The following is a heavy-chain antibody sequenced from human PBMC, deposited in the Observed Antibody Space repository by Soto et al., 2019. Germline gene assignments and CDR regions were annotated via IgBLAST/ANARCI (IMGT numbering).Heavy chain of an antibody. Sequence: SVKVSCKASGGTFSSYAISWVLQAPGQGLEWMGGIIPIFGTANYAQKFQGRVTITADKSTSTAYMELSSLRSEDTAVYYCARDAGAGDPSWFDPCGQGTMVTVSS. J-gene: IGHJ5*02. CDR2: IIPIFGTA. CDR3: ARDAGAGDPSWFDP. CDR1: GGTFSSYA. D-gene: IGHD7-27*01. V-gene: IGHV1-69*06.